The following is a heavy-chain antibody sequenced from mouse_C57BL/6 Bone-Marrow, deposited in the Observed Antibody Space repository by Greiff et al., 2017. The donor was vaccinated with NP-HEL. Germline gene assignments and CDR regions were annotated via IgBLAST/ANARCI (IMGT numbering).Heavy chain of an antibody. CDR2: INPSSGYT. V-gene: IGHV1-7*01. Sequence: QVQLKQSGAELAKPGASVKLSCKASGYTFTSYWMHWVKQRPGQGLEWIGYINPSSGYTKYNQKFKDKATLTADKSSSTAYMQLSSLTYEDSAVYYCASPLYGPWYFDVWGTGTTVTVSS. J-gene: IGHJ1*03. D-gene: IGHD1-1*02. CDR1: GYTFTSYW. CDR3: ASPLYGPWYFDV.